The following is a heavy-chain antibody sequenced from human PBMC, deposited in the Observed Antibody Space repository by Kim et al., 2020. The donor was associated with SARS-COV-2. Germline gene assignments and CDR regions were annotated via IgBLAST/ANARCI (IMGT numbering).Heavy chain of an antibody. CDR1: GGSISSGDYY. J-gene: IGHJ4*02. Sequence: SETLSLTCTVSGGSISSGDYYWSWIRQPPGKGLEWIGYIYYSGSTYYNPSLKSRVTISVDTSKNQFSLKLSSVTAADTAVYYCARGRQSWYGDYWGQGTLVTVSS. D-gene: IGHD6-13*01. CDR2: IYYSGST. V-gene: IGHV4-30-4*01. CDR3: ARGRQSWYGDY.